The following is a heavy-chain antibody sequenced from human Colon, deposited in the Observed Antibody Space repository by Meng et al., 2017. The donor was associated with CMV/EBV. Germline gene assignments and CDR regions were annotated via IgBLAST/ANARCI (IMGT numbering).Heavy chain of an antibody. J-gene: IGHJ4*02. CDR2: IKSKTDGGTT. Sequence: AWMSWFRQAPGKGLEWVGRIKSKTDGGTTDYAAPVKGRFTISRDDSKNTLYLQMNSLKTEDTAVYYCTTDSLWGYYYDSSGYYRVDYWGQGTLVTVSS. D-gene: IGHD3-22*01. CDR1: AW. V-gene: IGHV3-15*01. CDR3: TTDSLWGYYYDSSGYYRVDY.